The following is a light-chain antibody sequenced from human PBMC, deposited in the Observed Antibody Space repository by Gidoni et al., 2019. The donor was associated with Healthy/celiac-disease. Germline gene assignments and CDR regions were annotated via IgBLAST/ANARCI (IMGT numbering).Light chain of an antibody. V-gene: IGKV1-39*01. J-gene: IGKJ1*01. CDR2: AAS. CDR1: QCISSH. Sequence: DIQMTQSPSSLSASVGDRVTITCRASQCISSHLNWYQQKPGKAPKLLIYAASSLQSGVPSRFSGSGAGTEFTPTISSLQPEDFATNYCQQSYNTLPWTFGQGTKVEIK. CDR3: QQSYNTLPWT.